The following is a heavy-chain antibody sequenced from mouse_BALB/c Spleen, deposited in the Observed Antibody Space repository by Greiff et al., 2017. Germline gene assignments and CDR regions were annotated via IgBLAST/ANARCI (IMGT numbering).Heavy chain of an antibody. Sequence: EVMLVESGGGLVKPGGSLKLSCAASGFAFSSYDMSWVRQTPEKRLEWVAYISSGGGSTYYPDTVKGRFTISRDNAKNTLYLQMSSLKSEDTAMYYCARDSSGYLDYWGQGTTLTVSS. CDR3: ARDSSGYLDY. D-gene: IGHD3-2*01. CDR2: ISSGGGST. CDR1: GFAFSSYD. J-gene: IGHJ2*01. V-gene: IGHV5-12-1*01.